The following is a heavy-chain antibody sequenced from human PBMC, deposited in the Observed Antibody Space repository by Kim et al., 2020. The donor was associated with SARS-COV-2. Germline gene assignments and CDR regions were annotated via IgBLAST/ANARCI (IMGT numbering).Heavy chain of an antibody. Sequence: GGSLRLSCAASGFTFSSYSMNWVRQAPGKGLEWVSYISSSSSTIYYADSVKGRFTISRDNAKNSLYLQMNSLRDEDTAVYYCARDGVVPAADYYYGMDVWGQGTTVTVSS. CDR2: ISSSSSTI. CDR3: ARDGVVPAADYYYGMDV. CDR1: GFTFSSYS. V-gene: IGHV3-48*02. J-gene: IGHJ6*02. D-gene: IGHD2-2*01.